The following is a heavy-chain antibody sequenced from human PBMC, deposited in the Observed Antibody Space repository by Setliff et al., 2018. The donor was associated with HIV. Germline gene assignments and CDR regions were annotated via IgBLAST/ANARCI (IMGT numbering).Heavy chain of an antibody. V-gene: IGHV4-31*03. D-gene: IGHD3-16*01. CDR3: ARTVKTTLGDLLSPYYYYMDL. Sequence: SETLSLTCTVSGGSISSSEYYWNWIRQHPGKGLEWIGYIYYSGSTYYNPSLKSRVTISVDTSKNQFSLKLSSVTAADSAVYYCARTVKTTLGDLLSPYYYYMDLWGKGTTVTVSS. CDR1: GGSISSSEYY. CDR2: IYYSGST. J-gene: IGHJ6*03.